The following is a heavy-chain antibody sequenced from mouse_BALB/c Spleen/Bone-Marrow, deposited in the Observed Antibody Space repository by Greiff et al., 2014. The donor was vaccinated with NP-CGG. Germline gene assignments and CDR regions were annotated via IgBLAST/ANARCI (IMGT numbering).Heavy chain of an antibody. D-gene: IGHD3-3*01. CDR1: GFTFSDYY. Sequence: EVNVVESGGGLVKPGGSLKLSCAASGFTFSDYYMYWVRQTPEKRLEWVATISDGGSYTYYPDGVKGRFTISRDNAKNNLYLQMSSLKSEDTAMYYCAREGDGAYWGQGTLVTVSA. J-gene: IGHJ3*01. CDR2: ISDGGSYT. V-gene: IGHV5-4*02. CDR3: AREGDGAY.